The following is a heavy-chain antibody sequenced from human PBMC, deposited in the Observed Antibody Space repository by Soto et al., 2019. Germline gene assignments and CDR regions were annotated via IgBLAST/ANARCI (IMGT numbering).Heavy chain of an antibody. CDR1: GGTFSSYA. CDR2: IIPIFGTA. J-gene: IGHJ6*02. D-gene: IGHD6-13*01. Sequence: QVQLVQSGAEVKKPGSSVKVSCKASGGTFSSYAISWVRQAPGQGLEWMGGIIPIFGTANYAQKFQGRVTITADESTSTAFMDLSILRSEDTAVYYCARAYGIAAAGTSLYGMDVWGQGTTVTVSS. CDR3: ARAYGIAAAGTSLYGMDV. V-gene: IGHV1-69*01.